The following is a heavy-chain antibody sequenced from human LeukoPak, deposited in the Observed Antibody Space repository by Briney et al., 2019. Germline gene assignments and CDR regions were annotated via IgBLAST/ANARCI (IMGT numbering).Heavy chain of an antibody. CDR2: IYSGGST. V-gene: IGHV3-66*02. Sequence: PGGSLRLSCAASGFTVSSNYMSWVRQAPGKGLEWVSVIYSGGSTYYADSVKGRFTISRDNSKNTLYLQMNSLRAEDTAVYYYARDLGGYCSSTSCPWWGQGTLVTVSS. CDR3: ARDLGGYCSSTSCPW. D-gene: IGHD2-2*01. J-gene: IGHJ4*02. CDR1: GFTVSSNY.